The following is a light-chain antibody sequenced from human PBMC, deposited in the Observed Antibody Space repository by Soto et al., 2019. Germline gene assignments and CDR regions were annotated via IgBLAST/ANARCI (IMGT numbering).Light chain of an antibody. CDR3: QQYCSSPV. CDR1: QSVSSSY. CDR2: GAS. V-gene: IGKV3-20*01. Sequence: EIVLTQSPGTLSLSPGERATLSCRASQSVSSSYLAWYQQKPDQAPRLLIYGASSRATGIPDRFSGSGSGTDFTLTISRLEPEDFAVYYCQQYCSSPVFGPGTKAYIK. J-gene: IGKJ3*01.